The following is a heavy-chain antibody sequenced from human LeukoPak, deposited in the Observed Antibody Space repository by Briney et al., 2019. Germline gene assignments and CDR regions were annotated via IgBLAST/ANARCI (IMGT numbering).Heavy chain of an antibody. CDR3: AREGYSSSWYSPADY. D-gene: IGHD6-13*01. J-gene: IGHJ4*02. CDR2: INQDGSEK. Sequence: PGGSLRLSCAASGFTFSRYWMTWVRQAPGKGLEWVANINQDGSEKYYVDSVKGRFTISRDNAKNSLYLQMNSLRAEDTAVYYCAREGYSSSWYSPADYWGQGTLVTVSS. V-gene: IGHV3-7*01. CDR1: GFTFSRYW.